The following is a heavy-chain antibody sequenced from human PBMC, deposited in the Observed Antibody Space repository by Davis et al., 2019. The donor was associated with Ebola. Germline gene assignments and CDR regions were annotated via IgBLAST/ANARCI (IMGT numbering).Heavy chain of an antibody. J-gene: IGHJ3*01. V-gene: IGHV5-51*01. D-gene: IGHD4-23*01. CDR1: AYNFNTYW. CDR2: TYPGDSDT. CDR3: ARRITVATHDSFDF. Sequence: GESLKISCKCSAYNFNTYWIAWVRQRPGKGLEYMGITYPGDSDTRYNPSFQGQIAISVDKSINTAYLQWNSLQASDTAMFFCARRITVATHDSFDFWGPGTMVTVS.